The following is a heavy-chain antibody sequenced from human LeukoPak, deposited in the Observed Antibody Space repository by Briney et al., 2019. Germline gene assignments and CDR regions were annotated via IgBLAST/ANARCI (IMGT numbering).Heavy chain of an antibody. Sequence: GGSLRLSCVTSGFTFSRYSMRCVRQAPGKGLEWVSSIYFTGNYISYADSVKGRFTISMDNAKNSLYLKMNSLRAENTDVYYCARELNTVGNFDYWGQGTLVTVSS. CDR2: IYFTGNYI. J-gene: IGHJ4*02. D-gene: IGHD3-10*01. CDR3: ARELNTVGNFDY. V-gene: IGHV3-21*01. CDR1: GFTFSRYS.